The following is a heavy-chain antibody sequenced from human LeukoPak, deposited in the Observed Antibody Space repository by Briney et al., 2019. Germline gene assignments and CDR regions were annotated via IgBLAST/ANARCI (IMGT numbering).Heavy chain of an antibody. CDR2: INPNSGGT. Sequence: ASVKVSCKASGYTFTSYGISWVRQAPGQGLEWMGWINPNSGGTNYAQKFQGRVTMTRDTSISTAYMELSRLRSDDTAVYYCAVGATSGFDYWGQGTLVTVSS. CDR1: GYTFTSYG. CDR3: AVGATSGFDY. V-gene: IGHV1-2*02. J-gene: IGHJ4*02. D-gene: IGHD1-26*01.